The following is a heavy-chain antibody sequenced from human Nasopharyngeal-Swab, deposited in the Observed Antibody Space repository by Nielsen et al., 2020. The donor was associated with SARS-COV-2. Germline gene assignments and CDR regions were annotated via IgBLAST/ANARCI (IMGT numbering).Heavy chain of an antibody. J-gene: IGHJ4*02. D-gene: IGHD3-9*01. CDR3: ARDYGGWYDILTGYLNY. V-gene: IGHV1-2*06. CDR1: GFTFTSSA. Sequence: ASVKVSCKASGFTFTSSAVQWVRQARGQRLEWMGRINPNSGGTNYAQKFQGRVTMTRDTSISTAYMELSRLRSDDTAVYYCARDYGGWYDILTGYLNYWGQGTLVTVSS. CDR2: INPNSGGT.